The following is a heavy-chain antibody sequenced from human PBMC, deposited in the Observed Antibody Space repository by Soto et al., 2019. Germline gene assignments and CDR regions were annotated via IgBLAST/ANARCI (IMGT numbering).Heavy chain of an antibody. J-gene: IGHJ4*02. CDR2: IYYSGST. V-gene: IGHV4-30-4*01. Sequence: SETLSLTCTVSGGSISSGDYYWSWIRQPPGKGLEWIGYIYYSGSTYYNPSLKSRVTISVDTSKKQFSLKLSSVTAADTAVYYCARTFSTCLDYWGQGTLVTVSS. CDR3: ARTFSTCLDY. CDR1: GGSISSGDYY.